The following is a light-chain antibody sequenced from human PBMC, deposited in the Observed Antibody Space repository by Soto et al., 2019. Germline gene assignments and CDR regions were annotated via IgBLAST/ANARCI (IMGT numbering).Light chain of an antibody. Sequence: QSVLTQPASVSGSPGQSIAISCTGVRTDVAECYDYGSRYQQHPGQAPQLIIYDVSNRPSGVSDRFSGSKSGNTASLTISGLQAEDEAESSCTSYTSSPPFYVSGPGTTVTVL. CDR2: DVS. V-gene: IGLV2-14*03. J-gene: IGLJ1*01. CDR1: RTDVAECYDY. CDR3: TSYTSSPPFYV.